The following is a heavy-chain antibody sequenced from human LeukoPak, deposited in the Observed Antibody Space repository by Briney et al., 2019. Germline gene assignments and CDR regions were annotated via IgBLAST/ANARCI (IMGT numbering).Heavy chain of an antibody. CDR2: IRYDGSNK. CDR1: GFTFSSYG. J-gene: IGHJ4*02. Sequence: PGGSLRLSCAASGFTFSSYGMHWVRQAPGKGLEWVAFIRYDGSNKYYADSVKGRFTISRDNSKNTLYLQMNSLRAEDTAVYYCAKDSSRSIAARLFDYWGQGTLVTVSS. D-gene: IGHD6-6*01. V-gene: IGHV3-30*02. CDR3: AKDSSRSIAARLFDY.